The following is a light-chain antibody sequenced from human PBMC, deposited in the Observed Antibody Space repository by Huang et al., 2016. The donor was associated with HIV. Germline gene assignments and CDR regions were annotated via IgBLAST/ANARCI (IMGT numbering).Light chain of an antibody. CDR3: QQYYSYRT. V-gene: IGKV1-8*01. J-gene: IGKJ1*01. CDR1: QDINNF. CDR2: AAS. Sequence: AIRMTQSPSSPSASTGDRANITCRASQDINNFLAWYQQKTGKAPNILIYAASNLETGVPAMFSGSVSGTEFNLSIICLQSEDFATYYCQQYYSYRTFGQGTQVEIK.